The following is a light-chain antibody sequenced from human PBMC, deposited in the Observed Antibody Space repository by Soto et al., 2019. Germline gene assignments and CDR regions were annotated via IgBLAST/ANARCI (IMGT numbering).Light chain of an antibody. Sequence: VLWQSPGTVSLCPGERATLYCRASQSVSNNYLAWYQQKPGQAPRLLIYGASNRATGIPDRFSGSGSGTDFTLTISRLEPDDFAVYYCQQYGSSGTFGQGTKVDIK. CDR1: QSVSNNY. CDR2: GAS. CDR3: QQYGSSGT. V-gene: IGKV3-20*01. J-gene: IGKJ1*01.